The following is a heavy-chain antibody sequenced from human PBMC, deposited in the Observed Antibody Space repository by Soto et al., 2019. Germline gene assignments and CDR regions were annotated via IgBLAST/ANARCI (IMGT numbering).Heavy chain of an antibody. D-gene: IGHD2-15*01. V-gene: IGHV3-15*01. J-gene: IGHJ3*02. CDR2: VKSEAGGGTI. CDR1: GITFTYAW. Sequence: EVQLVESGGGLVNPGGSLRLSCAASGITFTYAWMTWVRQAPGRGLEWVGRVKSEAGGGTIDYAAPVKGRFTISRVDARSMLYLQINILKSEDTAVCYCAHMVVLPPNDVFSTWSQGTVVTVSS. CDR3: AHMVVLPPNDVFST.